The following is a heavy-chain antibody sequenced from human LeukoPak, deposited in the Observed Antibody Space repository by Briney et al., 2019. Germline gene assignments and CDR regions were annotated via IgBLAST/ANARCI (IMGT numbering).Heavy chain of an antibody. CDR2: IYYSGTT. CDR3: ARGVYIAAAQYGY. J-gene: IGHJ4*02. D-gene: IGHD6-13*01. CDR1: GGSISNYY. V-gene: IGHV4-59*01. Sequence: PSETLSLTCTVSGGSISNYYWSWIRQPPGKGLEWIGYIYYSGTTNYNPTLKSRVTISVDTSKNQFSLKLNSVTAADTAVYYCARGVYIAAAQYGYWGQGTLVTVSS.